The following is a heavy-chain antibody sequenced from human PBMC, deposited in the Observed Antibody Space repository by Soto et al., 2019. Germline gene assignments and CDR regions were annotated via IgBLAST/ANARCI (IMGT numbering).Heavy chain of an antibody. D-gene: IGHD6-13*01. CDR1: GFTFSSYG. CDR2: IWYDESNK. J-gene: IGHJ4*02. Sequence: VQLVESGGGVVKPGRSLRLSCAASGFTFSSYGMHWVRQAPGKGLEWVAVIWYDESNKYYADSVKGRFTISRDNSKNSMYLQRNSRRPEDMAVYYCARDEFYSSSGSDYWGQGTLVTVSS. CDR3: ARDEFYSSSGSDY. V-gene: IGHV3-33*08.